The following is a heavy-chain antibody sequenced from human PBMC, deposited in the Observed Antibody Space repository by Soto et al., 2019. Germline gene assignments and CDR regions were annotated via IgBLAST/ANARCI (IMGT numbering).Heavy chain of an antibody. CDR2: INAGFGAT. D-gene: IGHD2-15*01. Sequence: PVKVSCKASGGTFGRYAISWVRRAPGQSLEWMGQINAGFGATDLAQMFQGRVTITADKSTTTVYMELSSLRSDDTAVYYCATDCSGGSCYGASGMDVWGQGTTVTVSS. CDR1: GGTFGRYA. V-gene: IGHV1-69*06. J-gene: IGHJ6*02. CDR3: ATDCSGGSCYGASGMDV.